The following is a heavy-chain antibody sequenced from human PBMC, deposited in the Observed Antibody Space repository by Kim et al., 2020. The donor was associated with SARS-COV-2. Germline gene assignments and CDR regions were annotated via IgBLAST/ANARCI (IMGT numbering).Heavy chain of an antibody. CDR3: AKDMQFFYYYGMDV. V-gene: IGHV3-9*01. Sequence: ADAVKGRFTISRDNAKNSLYLEMNSLRAEDTALYYCAKDMQFFYYYGMDVWGQGTTVTVSS. J-gene: IGHJ6*02. D-gene: IGHD6-19*01.